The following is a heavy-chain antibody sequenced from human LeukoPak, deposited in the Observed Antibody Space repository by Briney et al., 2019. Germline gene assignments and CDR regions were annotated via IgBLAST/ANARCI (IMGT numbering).Heavy chain of an antibody. CDR3: ARDLPAAVD. CDR2: ISRTSSDI. J-gene: IGHJ4*02. V-gene: IGHV3-21*01. D-gene: IGHD2-2*01. CDR1: GFSFSGYS. Sequence: GGSLRLSCAASGFSFSGYSMSWVRQAPGKGLEWVSFISRTSSDIYHADSVKRRFTIPRDNTKNTLYLQMNSLRAEDTAVYYCARDLPAAVDWGQGTLVTVSS.